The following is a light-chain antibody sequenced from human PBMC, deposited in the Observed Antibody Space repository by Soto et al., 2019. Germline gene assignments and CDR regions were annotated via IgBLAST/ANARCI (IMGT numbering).Light chain of an antibody. V-gene: IGKV1-12*01. CDR3: QQAHSFPIT. CDR1: QDISTW. J-gene: IGKJ5*01. CDR2: AAS. Sequence: DIHITQSPSSVSASVGDRVTVTCRASQDISTWLAWYQQKPGKAPKVLIYAASSLQTGVPSRFSGSGSGTEFTLTISSLQLDDFATYFCQQAHSFPITFGQGTRLEIK.